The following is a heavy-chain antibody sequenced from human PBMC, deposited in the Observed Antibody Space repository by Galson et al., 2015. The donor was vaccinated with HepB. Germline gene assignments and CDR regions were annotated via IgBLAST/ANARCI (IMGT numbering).Heavy chain of an antibody. Sequence: SLRLSCAASGFGFSFFAMSWIRQAPGKGLEWVAKTDQDGIQKYYVDSVKGRFTVSIDNAKNSLFLQMNSLRAEDTAVYYCATNTPAAVMRASGMDVWGQGTAVTVSS. CDR3: ATNTPAAVMRASGMDV. J-gene: IGHJ6*02. V-gene: IGHV3-7*01. CDR1: GFGFSFFA. CDR2: TDQDGIQK. D-gene: IGHD2-2*01.